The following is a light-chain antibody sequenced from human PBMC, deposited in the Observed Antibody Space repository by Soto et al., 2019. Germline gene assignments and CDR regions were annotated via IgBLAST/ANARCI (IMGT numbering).Light chain of an antibody. CDR2: RND. CDR1: SSNIGSDY. Sequence: QPVLTQPPSASGTPGQRVTISCSGSSSNIGSDYVYWYRQLPGTAPNVLIYRNDERPSGVPDRFSGCKSGSSASLAISGLRSDDEADYYCSAWDDSLSGPVFGRGTKLTVL. J-gene: IGLJ3*02. V-gene: IGLV1-47*01. CDR3: SAWDDSLSGPV.